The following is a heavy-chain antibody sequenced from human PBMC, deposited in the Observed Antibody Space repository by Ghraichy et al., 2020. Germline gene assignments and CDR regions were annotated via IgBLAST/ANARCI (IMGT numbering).Heavy chain of an antibody. V-gene: IGHV3-20*04. CDR2: IYWNGGST. CDR1: GFRFDEYG. CDR3: VRDMTRGYNWLDP. Sequence: GESLNISCEGSGFRFDEYGMNWVRQAPGKGLEWVAGIYWNGGSTGYADSVQGRFTISRDNAKNTVYLQMNSLRVEDTARYYCVRDMTRGYNWLDPWGLGVPVTVSS. J-gene: IGHJ5*02. D-gene: IGHD2-2*01.